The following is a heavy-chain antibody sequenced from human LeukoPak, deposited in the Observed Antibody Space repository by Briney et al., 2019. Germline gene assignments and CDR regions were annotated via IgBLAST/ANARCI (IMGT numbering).Heavy chain of an antibody. Sequence: GGSLRLSCAASGFTFSSYWMSWVRQAPGKGLEWVANIKQDGSEKYYVDSVKGRFTISRDNAKNSLYLQMNSLRAEDTAVYYCAGGYCSSISCFDYWGQGTLVTVSS. J-gene: IGHJ4*02. V-gene: IGHV3-7*01. CDR3: AGGYCSSISCFDY. D-gene: IGHD2-2*01. CDR1: GFTFSSYW. CDR2: IKQDGSEK.